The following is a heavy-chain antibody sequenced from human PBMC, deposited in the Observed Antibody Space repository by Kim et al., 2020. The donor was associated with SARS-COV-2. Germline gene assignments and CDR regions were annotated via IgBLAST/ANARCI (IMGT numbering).Heavy chain of an antibody. CDR2: ISSSSSYI. Sequence: GGSLRLSCAASGFTFSSYSMNWVRQAPGKGLEWVSSISSSSSYIYYADSVKGRFTISRDNAKNSLYLQMNSLRAEDTAVYYCARVGVYSSVPAFNYYYGMDVWGQGTTVTVS. J-gene: IGHJ6*02. CDR3: ARVGVYSSVPAFNYYYGMDV. D-gene: IGHD6-19*01. V-gene: IGHV3-21*01. CDR1: GFTFSSYS.